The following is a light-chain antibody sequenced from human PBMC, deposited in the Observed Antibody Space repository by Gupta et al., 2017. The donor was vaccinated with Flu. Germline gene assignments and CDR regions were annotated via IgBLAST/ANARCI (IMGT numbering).Light chain of an antibody. CDR3: QSYDSSLSGSV. V-gene: IGLV1-40*01. Sequence: QSVLTPPPSVSGAPGQRLTISCTGSSSNFGAGYDVHWYQQLPGTAPKLLIYGNNNRPSGVPDRFSGSKSGTSASLAITGLQAEDEAHYYCQSYDSSLSGSVFGGGTKLTVL. CDR1: SSNFGAGYD. CDR2: GNN. J-gene: IGLJ3*02.